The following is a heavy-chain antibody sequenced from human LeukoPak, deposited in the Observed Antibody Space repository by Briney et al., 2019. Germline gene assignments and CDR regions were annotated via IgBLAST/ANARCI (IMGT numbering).Heavy chain of an antibody. D-gene: IGHD4-11*01. CDR3: ARVYPRLQDYYMDV. CDR2: IYYSGST. V-gene: IGHV4-39*07. CDR1: GGSISSSSYY. Sequence: PSETLSLTCTVSGGSISSSSYYWGWIRQPPGKGLEWIGSIYYSGSTYYNPSLKSRVTISVDTSKNQFSLKLSSVTAADTAVYYCARVYPRLQDYYMDVWGKGTTVTVSS. J-gene: IGHJ6*03.